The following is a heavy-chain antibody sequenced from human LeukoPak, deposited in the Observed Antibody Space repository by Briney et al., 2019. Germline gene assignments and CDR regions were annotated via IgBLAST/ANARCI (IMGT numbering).Heavy chain of an antibody. V-gene: IGHV4-39*07. CDR1: GGSISSSSYY. CDR2: IYYSGST. Sequence: SETLSLTCTVSGGSISSSSYYWGRIRQPPGKGLEWIGSIYYSGSTYYNPSLKSRVTISVDTSKNQFSLKLSSVTAADTAVYYCARAPMQEPGGYCSGGSCPTPFDYWGQGTLVTVSS. CDR3: ARAPMQEPGGYCSGGSCPTPFDY. D-gene: IGHD2-15*01. J-gene: IGHJ4*02.